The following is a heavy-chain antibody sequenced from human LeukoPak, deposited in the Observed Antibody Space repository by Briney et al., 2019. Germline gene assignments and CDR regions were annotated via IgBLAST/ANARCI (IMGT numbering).Heavy chain of an antibody. J-gene: IGHJ4*02. CDR2: TSGSGANT. CDR3: ARDAGSGWPFDY. CDR1: GFIFSTSG. D-gene: IGHD6-19*01. V-gene: IGHV3-23*01. Sequence: GGSLRLSCAASGFIFSTSGMAWVRQAPGKGLEWVSTTSGSGANTHYADSVKGRFTISRDNSRDTVYMEMNSLRVEDTAVYYCARDAGSGWPFDYWGQGAPVTVSS.